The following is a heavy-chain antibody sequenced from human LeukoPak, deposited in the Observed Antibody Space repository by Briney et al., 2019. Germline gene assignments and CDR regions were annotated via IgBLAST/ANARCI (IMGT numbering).Heavy chain of an antibody. CDR1: GGSISIYY. CDR2: IFTSGIT. J-gene: IGHJ6*03. V-gene: IGHV4-4*07. CDR3: ARGRPRGYYYYYMDV. Sequence: PSETLSLTCTVSGGSISIYYWNWIRQPAGKGLEWTGRIFTSGITNYNPSLKSRVTISVDTSKNQFSLKLSSVTAADTAVYCCARGRPRGYYYYYMDVWGKGTTVTVSS.